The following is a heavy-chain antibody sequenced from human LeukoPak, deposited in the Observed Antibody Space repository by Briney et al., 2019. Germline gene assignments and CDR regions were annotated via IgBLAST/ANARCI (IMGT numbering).Heavy chain of an antibody. CDR2: ISAYNGNT. J-gene: IGHJ4*02. CDR3: ARSPPVDTAKVVDY. V-gene: IGHV1-18*04. D-gene: IGHD5-18*01. CDR1: GYSFTSYW. Sequence: GESLKISCKGSGYSFTSYWIGWVRQMPGKGLEWMGWISAYNGNTNYAQKLQGRVTMTTDTSTSTAYMELRSLRSDDTAVYYCARSPPVDTAKVVDYWGQGTLVTVSS.